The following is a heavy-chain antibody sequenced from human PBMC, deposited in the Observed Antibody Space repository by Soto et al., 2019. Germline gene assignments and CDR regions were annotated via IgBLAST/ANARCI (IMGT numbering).Heavy chain of an antibody. J-gene: IGHJ5*02. CDR2: IYYSGST. V-gene: IGHV4-31*03. D-gene: IGHD5-12*01. CDR3: ARREVGYSGYDYWFDP. CDR1: GGSISSGGYY. Sequence: QVQLQESGPGLVKPSQTLSLTCTVSGGSISSGGYYWSWIRQHPGKGLEWIGYIYYSGSTYYNPSLKSRVTISVDTSKNQFSLKLSSVTAADTAVYYCARREVGYSGYDYWFDPWGQGTLVTVSS.